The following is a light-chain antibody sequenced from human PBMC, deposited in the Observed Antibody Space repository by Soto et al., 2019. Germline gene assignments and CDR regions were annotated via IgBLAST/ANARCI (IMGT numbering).Light chain of an antibody. Sequence: QSALTQPASVSGSPGQSITISCTGTSGDVGAYKYVSWYQQHPDKAPKLMIYEVGNRPSGVSHRFSGSKSDNTASLTISGLQAEDEADYYCTSYTSTSTFVFGTGSKLTVL. CDR1: SGDVGAYKY. CDR3: TSYTSTSTFV. V-gene: IGLV2-14*01. J-gene: IGLJ1*01. CDR2: EVG.